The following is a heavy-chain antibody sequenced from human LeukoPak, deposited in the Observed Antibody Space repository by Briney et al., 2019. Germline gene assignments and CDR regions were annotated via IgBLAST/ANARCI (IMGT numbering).Heavy chain of an antibody. D-gene: IGHD1-14*01. CDR2: IDSDGSGT. CDR1: GFTFSNYW. V-gene: IGHV3-74*01. Sequence: GGSLRLSCAASGFTFSNYWIHWVRQAPGEGLVWVSRIDSDGSGTIYAESVKGRFTSTRDNAENTVYLHMNSLRAEDTAVYFCARGGAHHGFDYWGQGTLVTVSS. J-gene: IGHJ4*02. CDR3: ARGGAHHGFDY.